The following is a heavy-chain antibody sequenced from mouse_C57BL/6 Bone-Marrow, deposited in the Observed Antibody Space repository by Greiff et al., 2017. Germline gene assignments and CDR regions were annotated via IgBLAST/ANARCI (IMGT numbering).Heavy chain of an antibody. Sequence: QVQLKESGAELVKPGASVKLSCTASGYTFTSYWMHWVKQRPGRGLEWIGRIDPNSGGTKYNEKFKSKATLTVDKPSSTAYMQLSSLTSEDYAVYYCARKGFYYYGSTWYFDVWGTGTTVTVSS. V-gene: IGHV1-72*01. CDR2: IDPNSGGT. CDR3: ARKGFYYYGSTWYFDV. CDR1: GYTFTSYW. D-gene: IGHD1-1*01. J-gene: IGHJ1*03.